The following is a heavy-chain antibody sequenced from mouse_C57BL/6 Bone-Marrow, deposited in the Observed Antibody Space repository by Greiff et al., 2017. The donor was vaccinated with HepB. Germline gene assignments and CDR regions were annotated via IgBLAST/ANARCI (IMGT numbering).Heavy chain of an antibody. V-gene: IGHV5-6*02. D-gene: IGHD2-3*01. Sequence: EVKLVESGGDLVKPGGSLKLSCAASGFTFSSYGMSWVRPTPDKRLEWVATISSGGSYTHYPDIVKGRFTISRDNAKNTQYLQMCSLKSEDTAMYYCARRPYEPIFDYWGQGTTLTVSS. CDR1: GFTFSSYG. J-gene: IGHJ2*01. CDR2: ISSGGSYT. CDR3: ARRPYEPIFDY.